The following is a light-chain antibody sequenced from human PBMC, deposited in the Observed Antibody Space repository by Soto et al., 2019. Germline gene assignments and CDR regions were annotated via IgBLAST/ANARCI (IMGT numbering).Light chain of an antibody. CDR1: QSVSSD. CDR2: EAS. CDR3: QQYNSWPFT. Sequence: IVMTQSPATLSVSPGERATLSCRASQSVSSDLAWYQQKPGQAPRLLIYEASIRATGIAARFSGSGSGTEFTLTISSLQSEDSAVYWCQQYNSWPFTFGPGTKVDIK. V-gene: IGKV3-15*01. J-gene: IGKJ3*01.